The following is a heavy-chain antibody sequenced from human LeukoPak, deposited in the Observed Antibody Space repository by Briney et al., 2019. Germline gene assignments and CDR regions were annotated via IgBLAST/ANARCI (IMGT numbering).Heavy chain of an antibody. D-gene: IGHD6-6*01. CDR2: INWNGGST. J-gene: IGHJ4*02. Sequence: GGSPRLSCAASGFTFDDYGMSWVRQAPGKGLEWVSGINWNGGSTGYADSVKGRFTFSRDNAKNSLYLQMNSLRAEDTALYYCARAYSSLSFFDYWGQGTLVTVSS. CDR1: GFTFDDYG. V-gene: IGHV3-20*04. CDR3: ARAYSSLSFFDY.